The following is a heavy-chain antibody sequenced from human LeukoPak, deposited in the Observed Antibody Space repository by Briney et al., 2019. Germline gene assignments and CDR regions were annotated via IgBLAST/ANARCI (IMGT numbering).Heavy chain of an antibody. CDR1: GFTFSTYE. D-gene: IGHD4-11*01. Sequence: PGGSLRLSCAASGFTFSTYEMNWVRQAPGKGLEWVSYISSSGSSIYYADSVKGRFTISRDNAKNSLYLQLNSLRAEDTAVYYCARGADYSNSPALDFDYWGQGTLVTVSS. CDR2: ISSSGSSI. CDR3: ARGADYSNSPALDFDY. J-gene: IGHJ4*02. V-gene: IGHV3-48*03.